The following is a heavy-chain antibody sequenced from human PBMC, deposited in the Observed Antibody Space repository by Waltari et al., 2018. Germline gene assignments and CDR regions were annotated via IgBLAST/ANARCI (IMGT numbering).Heavy chain of an antibody. D-gene: IGHD3-22*01. CDR2: VDPEDGET. J-gene: IGHJ4*02. CDR3: ATDQRYGSSGYRFDY. V-gene: IGHV1-69-2*01. Sequence: EVQLVQSGAEVKKPGATVKISCKASGYTFTDYYMHWVQQAPGKGLEWMGRVDPEDGETIYAEKFQGRVTITSDTSTDTAYMELISLRSEDTSVYYCATDQRYGSSGYRFDYWGQGTLVTVSS. CDR1: GYTFTDYY.